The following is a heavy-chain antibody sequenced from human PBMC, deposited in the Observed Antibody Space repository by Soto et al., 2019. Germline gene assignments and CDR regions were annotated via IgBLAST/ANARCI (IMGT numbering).Heavy chain of an antibody. J-gene: IGHJ5*02. CDR1: WYSVAINTSS. D-gene: IGHD3-3*02. CDR2: TYFRSKWYN. CDR3: AKGDKIGNKTRYAFAT. Sequence: SQTLSLTCAISWYSVAINTSSCNLIRHSPSRVLEWLGRTYFRSKWYNDYAVSVKSRIIINPDTSNNQFSMQLNSVTPEDTAVYFCAKGDKIGNKTRYAFATWGQG. V-gene: IGHV6-1*01.